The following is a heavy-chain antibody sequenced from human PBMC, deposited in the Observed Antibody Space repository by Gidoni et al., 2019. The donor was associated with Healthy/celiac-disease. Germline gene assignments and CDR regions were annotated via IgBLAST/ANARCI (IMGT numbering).Heavy chain of an antibody. CDR2: IYYSGST. CDR1: GGSISSGGYY. J-gene: IGHJ5*02. Sequence: QVQLQESGPGLVKPSQTLSLTCTVSGGSISSGGYYWSWIRQHPGKGLEWIGYIYYSGSTYYHPSLKSRVTISVDTSKNQFSLKLSSVTAADTAVYYCARGRRWLELQGPWFDPWGQGTLVTVSS. D-gene: IGHD1-7*01. CDR3: ARGRRWLELQGPWFDP. V-gene: IGHV4-31*03.